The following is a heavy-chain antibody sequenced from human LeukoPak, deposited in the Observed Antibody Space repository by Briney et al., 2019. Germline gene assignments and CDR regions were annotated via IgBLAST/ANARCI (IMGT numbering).Heavy chain of an antibody. CDR2: INPNSGGT. CDR3: ARARAYFDWLSVDY. CDR1: GYTFTGYY. V-gene: IGHV1-2*02. J-gene: IGHJ4*02. Sequence: GASVKVSCKASGYTFTGYYMHWVRQAPGQGLEWMGWINPNSGGTNYAQEFQGRVTMTRDTSISSAYMELSRLRSDDTAVYYCARARAYFDWLSVDYWGQGTLVTVSS. D-gene: IGHD3-9*01.